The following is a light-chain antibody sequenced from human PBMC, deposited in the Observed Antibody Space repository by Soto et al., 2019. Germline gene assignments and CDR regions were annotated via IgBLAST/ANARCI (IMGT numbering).Light chain of an antibody. Sequence: IVLTQSPATLSLSPGGRAPLSCRASQTVSRYLAWYHQKPGQAPRLPIYRASIRATGVPARFSASGSGTEFTLTISGLQSEDVSIYFCQHYNFWPHSFGQGT. CDR3: QHYNFWPHS. J-gene: IGKJ2*01. CDR1: QTVSRY. CDR2: RAS. V-gene: IGKV3-15*01.